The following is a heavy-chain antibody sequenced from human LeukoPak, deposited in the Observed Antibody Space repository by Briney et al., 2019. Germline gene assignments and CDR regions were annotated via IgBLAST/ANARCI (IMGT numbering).Heavy chain of an antibody. J-gene: IGHJ1*01. CDR2: ISYDGSNK. V-gene: IGHV3-30*19. Sequence: PGGSLRLSCVASGFIFNNYGMHWVRQAPGKGLEWVAVISYDGSNKYYADSVKGRFTISRDNSKNTLYLQMNSLRAEGTAVYYCARAQWLAGQEYFQHWGQGTLVTVSS. CDR1: GFIFNNYG. CDR3: ARAQWLAGQEYFQH. D-gene: IGHD6-19*01.